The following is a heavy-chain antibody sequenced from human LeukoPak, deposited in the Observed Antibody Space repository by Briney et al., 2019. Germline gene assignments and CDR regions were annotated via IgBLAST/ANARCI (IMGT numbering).Heavy chain of an antibody. Sequence: ASVKLSCKASGYTFTSYYIHWVRQAPGQGLEWMGLINPTSGSTTYAQRFRGRVTMTRDMSTSTVYMELSSLRSEDTAVYYCARDIPLPDIVATAYPGYYFDYWGQGTLVTVSS. D-gene: IGHD5-12*01. CDR3: ARDIPLPDIVATAYPGYYFDY. V-gene: IGHV1-46*01. CDR1: GYTFTSYY. J-gene: IGHJ4*02. CDR2: INPTSGST.